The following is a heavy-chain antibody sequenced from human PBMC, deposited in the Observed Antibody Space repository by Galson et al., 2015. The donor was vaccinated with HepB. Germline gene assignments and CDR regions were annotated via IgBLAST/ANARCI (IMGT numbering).Heavy chain of an antibody. CDR3: ARHIAVAGTADY. CDR2: ISSSSSYT. D-gene: IGHD6-19*01. J-gene: IGHJ4*02. Sequence: SLRLSCAASGFTFSSYSMNWVRQAPGKGLEWVSSISSSSSYTYYADSVKGRFTISRDNAKNSLYLQMNSLRAEDTAVYYCARHIAVAGTADYWGQGTLVTASS. CDR1: GFTFSSYS. V-gene: IGHV3-21*01.